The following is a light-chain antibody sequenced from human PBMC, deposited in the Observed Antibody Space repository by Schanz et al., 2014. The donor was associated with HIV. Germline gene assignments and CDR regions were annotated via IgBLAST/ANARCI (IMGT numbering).Light chain of an antibody. CDR1: SSDVGGYNY. CDR3: SSYSSSTALD. CDR2: DVT. J-gene: IGLJ2*01. V-gene: IGLV2-14*03. Sequence: QSVLTQPASVSGSPGQSITISCTGTSSDVGGYNYVSWYQQHPGKAPKLLIYDVTYRPSGVSNRFSGSKSGNTASLTISGLQAEDEADYYCSSYSSSTALDVGGGTKLTVL.